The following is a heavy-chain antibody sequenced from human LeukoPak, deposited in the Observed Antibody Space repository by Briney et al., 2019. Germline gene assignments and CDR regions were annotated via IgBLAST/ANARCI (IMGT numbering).Heavy chain of an antibody. Sequence: PSETLSLTCTVSGGSISSYYWSWIRQPPGKGLEWIGYIYYSGSTNYNPSLKSRVTISVDTSKNQFSLKLSSVTAADTAVYYCARADTTVIDFDYWGQGTLVTVSS. D-gene: IGHD4-11*01. CDR3: ARADTTVIDFDY. CDR2: IYYSGST. CDR1: GGSISSYY. V-gene: IGHV4-59*01. J-gene: IGHJ4*02.